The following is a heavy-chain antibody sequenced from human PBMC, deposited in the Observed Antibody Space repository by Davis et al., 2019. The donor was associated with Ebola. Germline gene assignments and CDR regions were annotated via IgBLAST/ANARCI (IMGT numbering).Heavy chain of an antibody. Sequence: PSETLSLTCTVSGGSIRSYYWSWIRQPPGKGLEWIGYIFHTGSTSYNPSLKSRVAISLDTSNNQFSLKLSSVTAADTAVYSCARGAASCTNGVCYYHNGMDVWGQGTTVTVSS. V-gene: IGHV4-59*01. CDR2: IFHTGST. D-gene: IGHD2-8*01. J-gene: IGHJ6*02. CDR1: GGSIRSYY. CDR3: ARGAASCTNGVCYYHNGMDV.